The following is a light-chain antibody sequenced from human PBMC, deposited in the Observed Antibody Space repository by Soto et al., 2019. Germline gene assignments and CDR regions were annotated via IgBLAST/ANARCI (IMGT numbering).Light chain of an antibody. CDR1: QSISSW. V-gene: IGKV1-5*03. CDR2: KAS. CDR3: QHYHSYPWT. Sequence: DIQLTQSPVSLSASVGERVTITCRASQSISSWLAWYQQKSGKAPNLLIYKASNLQTGVPSRFSGSGSGTEFPLPISGLQTEDFATYYCQHYHSYPWTFGQGTKVEI. J-gene: IGKJ1*01.